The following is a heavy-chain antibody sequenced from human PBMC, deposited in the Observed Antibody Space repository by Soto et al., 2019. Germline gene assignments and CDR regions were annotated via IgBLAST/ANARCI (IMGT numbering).Heavy chain of an antibody. D-gene: IGHD6-19*01. J-gene: IGHJ4*01. Sequence: PSETLSLTCTVSGGSISRSTYYWGWIRQPPGKGLEWIGSIYYSGSTYYRPSLKSRVTISVDTSNNQFSLKLTSVTAADTAVYYCARVHVMVVAGSTFDYWGHGTLVTVSS. CDR2: IYYSGST. CDR3: ARVHVMVVAGSTFDY. CDR1: GGSISRSTYY. V-gene: IGHV4-39*01.